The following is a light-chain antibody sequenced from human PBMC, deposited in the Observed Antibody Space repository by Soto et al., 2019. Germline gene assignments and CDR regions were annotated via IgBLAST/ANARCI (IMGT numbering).Light chain of an antibody. Sequence: EIVLTQSPGTLSSSPGERATLSCRASQSVSSSYFAWYQQKPGEAPRLLIYGASSRATGIPERFSGSGSGTDFTLTISRLEPEDFAVYYCQQYGSSPYTFGQGTKLEIK. CDR3: QQYGSSPYT. CDR1: QSVSSSY. V-gene: IGKV3-20*01. J-gene: IGKJ2*01. CDR2: GAS.